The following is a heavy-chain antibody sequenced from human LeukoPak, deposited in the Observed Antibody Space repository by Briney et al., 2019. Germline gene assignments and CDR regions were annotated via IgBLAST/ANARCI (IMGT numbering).Heavy chain of an antibody. CDR2: ISYDGSNK. CDR3: ARDNYYDSSGYGS. J-gene: IGHJ5*02. CDR1: GFTFSSYA. V-gene: IGHV3-30*04. D-gene: IGHD3-22*01. Sequence: GGSLRLSCAASGFTFSSYAMHWVRQAPGKGLERVAVISYDGSNKYYADSVKGRFTISRDNSKNTLYLQMNSLRAEDTAVYYCARDNYYDSSGYGSWGQGTLVTVSS.